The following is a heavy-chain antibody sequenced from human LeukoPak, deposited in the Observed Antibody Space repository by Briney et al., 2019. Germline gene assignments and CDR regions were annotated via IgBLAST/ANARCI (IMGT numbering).Heavy chain of an antibody. CDR3: AGGGGSEPFDY. V-gene: IGHV4-31*03. CDR2: IYYSGST. J-gene: IGHJ4*02. D-gene: IGHD1-14*01. Sequence: SETLSLTCTVSGGSISSGGYYWSWIRQHPGKGLEWIGYIYYSGSTYYNPSLKSRVTISVDTSKNQFSLKLSSVTAADTAVYYRAGGGGSEPFDYWGQGTLVTVSS. CDR1: GGSISSGGYY.